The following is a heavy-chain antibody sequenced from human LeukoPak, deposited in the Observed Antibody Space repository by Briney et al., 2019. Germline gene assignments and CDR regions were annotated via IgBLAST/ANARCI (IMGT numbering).Heavy chain of an antibody. CDR1: GGPFSGHY. CDR2: INHSGST. D-gene: IGHD5-24*01. V-gene: IGHV4-34*01. Sequence: SETLSLTCAVYGGPFSGHYWSWIRQPPGRGLEWIGGINHSGSTNYNPPLERRLTISVDTSKNQFSLKLTSVTAADTAVYFCASRRDGYVNPFDSWGRGTLVTVSS. J-gene: IGHJ5*01. CDR3: ASRRDGYVNPFDS.